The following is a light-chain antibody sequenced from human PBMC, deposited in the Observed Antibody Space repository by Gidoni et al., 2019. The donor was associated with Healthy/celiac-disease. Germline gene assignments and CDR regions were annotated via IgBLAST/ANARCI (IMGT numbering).Light chain of an antibody. CDR2: GAS. Sequence: EIVMTQSRATLSVSPGERATLSCRASQSVSSNLAWYQQKPGQAPRLLIYGASTRATGIPARFSGSGSGTEFTLTISSLQSEDFAVYYCQQYNNWLPLPFGGGTKVEIK. J-gene: IGKJ4*01. CDR3: QQYNNWLPLP. CDR1: QSVSSN. V-gene: IGKV3-15*01.